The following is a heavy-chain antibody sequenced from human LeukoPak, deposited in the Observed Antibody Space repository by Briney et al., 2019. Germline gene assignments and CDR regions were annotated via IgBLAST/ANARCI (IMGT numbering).Heavy chain of an antibody. CDR2: IVVGSGNT. V-gene: IGHV1-58*02. CDR1: GFTLTGSA. J-gene: IGHJ4*02. CDR3: AADLRFGELALDY. Sequence: SVKVSCKASGFTLTGSAMQWVRQARGQRLEWIGWIVVGSGNTNYAEKFQERVTITRDMSTSTAYMELSSLRSEDTAVYYCAADLRFGELALDYWGQGTLVTVSS. D-gene: IGHD3-10*01.